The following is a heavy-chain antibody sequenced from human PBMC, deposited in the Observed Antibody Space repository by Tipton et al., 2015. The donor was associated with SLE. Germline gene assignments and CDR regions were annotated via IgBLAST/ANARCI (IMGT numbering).Heavy chain of an antibody. CDR2: IYYSGST. CDR1: GGSISSSSYY. CDR3: ARRYYDFWSGNWFDP. J-gene: IGHJ5*02. D-gene: IGHD3-3*01. Sequence: TLSLTCTVSGGSISSSSYYWGWIRQPPGKGLEWIGSIYYSGSTYYNPSLKSRVTISVDTSKNQFSLKLSSVTAADTAVYYCARRYYDFWSGNWFDPWGQGTLVTVSS. V-gene: IGHV4-39*01.